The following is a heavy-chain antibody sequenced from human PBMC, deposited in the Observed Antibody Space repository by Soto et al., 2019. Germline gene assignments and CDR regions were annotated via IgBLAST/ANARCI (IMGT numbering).Heavy chain of an antibody. CDR1: GFTFSSYA. J-gene: IGHJ4*02. CDR3: AKDPALYYDFWSGLFDY. V-gene: IGHV3-23*01. CDR2: ISGSGGST. D-gene: IGHD3-3*01. Sequence: GGSLRLSCAASGFTFSSYAMSWVRQAPGKGLEWVSAISGSGGSTYYADSVKGRFTISRDNSKNTLYLQMNSLRAEDTAVYYCAKDPALYYDFWSGLFDYWGQGTLVTVSS.